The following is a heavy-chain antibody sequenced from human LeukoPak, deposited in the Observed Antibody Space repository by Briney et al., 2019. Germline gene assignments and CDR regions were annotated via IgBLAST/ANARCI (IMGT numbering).Heavy chain of an antibody. CDR1: GHNFTDYW. J-gene: IGHJ4*02. D-gene: IGHD3-10*01. CDR2: IHPSDSET. CDR3: ARHGGYGSGSYYNG. V-gene: IGHV5-51*01. Sequence: GESLKISCRASGHNFTDYWIAWVRQLPGKGLEWVGIIHPSDSETQYSPSFQGQVTISADNSITTAYLQWSSLKASDTAMYYCARHGGYGSGSYYNGWGQGTLVTVSS.